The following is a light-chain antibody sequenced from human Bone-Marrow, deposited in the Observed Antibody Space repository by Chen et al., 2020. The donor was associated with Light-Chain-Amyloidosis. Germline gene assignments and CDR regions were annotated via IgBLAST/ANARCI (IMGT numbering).Light chain of an antibody. V-gene: IGKV1-39*01. Sequence: DIQITQSPSSLSASVGDRVSITCRASQSITTYLNWYQQKPGKAPNLLIYLSSTLQSGVPARFSGRGSGTEFTLAITSLQPEDFATHYCQQSYPKARTFGPGSNLEIK. CDR1: QSITTY. CDR2: LSS. CDR3: QQSYPKART. J-gene: IGKJ2*02.